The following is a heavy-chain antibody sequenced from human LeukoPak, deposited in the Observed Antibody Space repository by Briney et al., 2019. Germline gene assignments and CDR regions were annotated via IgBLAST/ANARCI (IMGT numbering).Heavy chain of an antibody. D-gene: IGHD3-22*01. CDR2: ISGDKTNT. J-gene: IGHJ4*02. CDR1: GYTFSAYA. CDR3: ARLVLDRTGFYYFDY. V-gene: IGHV1-18*01. Sequence: SVKVSCKASGYTFSAYAVIWVRQAPGQGLQWMGWISGDKTNTIYARNFQGRVTMTTDTSANSAYMELRSLRSDDSAVYYCARLVLDRTGFYYFDYWGQGTPVTVSA.